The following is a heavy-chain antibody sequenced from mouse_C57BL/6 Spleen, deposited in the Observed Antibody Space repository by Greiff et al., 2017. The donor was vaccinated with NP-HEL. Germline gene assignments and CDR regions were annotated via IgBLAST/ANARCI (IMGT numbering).Heavy chain of an antibody. CDR3: ARDGLRRGFAY. J-gene: IGHJ3*01. Sequence: DVQLVESEGGLVQPGSSMKLSCTASGFTFSDYYMAWVRQVPEKGLEWVANINYDGSSTYYLDSLKSRFIISRDNAKNILYLQMSSLKSEDTATYYCARDGLRRGFAYGGQGTLVTVSA. CDR2: INYDGSST. D-gene: IGHD2-4*01. CDR1: GFTFSDYY. V-gene: IGHV5-16*01.